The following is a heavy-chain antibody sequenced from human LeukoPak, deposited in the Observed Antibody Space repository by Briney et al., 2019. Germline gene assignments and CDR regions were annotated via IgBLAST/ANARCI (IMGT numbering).Heavy chain of an antibody. J-gene: IGHJ4*02. CDR2: ISPRSDYI. CDR3: SRGGTDDPFNS. V-gene: IGHV3-21*01. Sequence: GGSLRLSCAASGFTFSSYSMNWVRQAPGKGLEWVSSISPRSDYIYYADSLKGRFTISRDNAKDSLYLQMNSLRAENTAVYYCSRGGTDDPFNSWGQGTLVTVSS. CDR1: GFTFSSYS. D-gene: IGHD1-1*01.